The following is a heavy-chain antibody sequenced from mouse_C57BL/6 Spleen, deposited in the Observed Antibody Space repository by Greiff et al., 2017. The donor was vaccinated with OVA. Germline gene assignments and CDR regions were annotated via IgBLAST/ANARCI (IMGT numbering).Heavy chain of an antibody. Sequence: VKLMESGPELVKPGASVKISCKASGYAFSSSWMNWVKQRPGKGLEWIGRIYPGDGDTNYNGKFKGKATLTADKSSSTAYMQLSSLTSEDSAVYFCAREHTVVDYFDYWGQGTTLTVSS. CDR3: AREHTVVDYFDY. D-gene: IGHD1-1*01. V-gene: IGHV1-82*01. CDR1: GYAFSSSW. CDR2: IYPGDGDT. J-gene: IGHJ2*01.